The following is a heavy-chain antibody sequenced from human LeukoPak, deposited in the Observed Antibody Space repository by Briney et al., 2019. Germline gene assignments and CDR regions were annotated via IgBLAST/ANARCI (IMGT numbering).Heavy chain of an antibody. D-gene: IGHD2-15*01. Sequence: PSETLSLTCAVYGVSFSGYYWSWIRQPSGKGLEWIGEINHTGSTNYNPSLKSRVTISVDTSKNQFSLKLSSVTAADTAVYYCARAGYCSGGSCYSGRLDYWGQGTLVTVSS. V-gene: IGHV4-34*01. CDR3: ARAGYCSGGSCYSGRLDY. CDR2: INHTGST. CDR1: GVSFSGYY. J-gene: IGHJ4*02.